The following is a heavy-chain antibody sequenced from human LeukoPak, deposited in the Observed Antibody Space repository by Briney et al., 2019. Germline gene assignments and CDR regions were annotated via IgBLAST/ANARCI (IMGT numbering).Heavy chain of an antibody. CDR1: GGSISSSSYY. CDR2: IYYSGST. Sequence: SETLSLTCTVSGGSISSSSYYWGWIRQPPGKGLEWIGSIYYSGSTYYNPSLKSRVTISVDTSKNQFSLKLSSVTAADTAVYYCARAATGGIAARPLDTFDIWGQGTMVTVSS. CDR3: ARAATGGIAARPLDTFDI. D-gene: IGHD6-6*01. V-gene: IGHV4-39*07. J-gene: IGHJ3*02.